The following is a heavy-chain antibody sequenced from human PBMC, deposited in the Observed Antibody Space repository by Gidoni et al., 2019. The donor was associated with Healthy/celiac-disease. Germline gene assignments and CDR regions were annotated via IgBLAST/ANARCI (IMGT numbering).Heavy chain of an antibody. CDR1: GYTFTSYG. CDR2: ISAYNGNT. D-gene: IGHD2-2*02. V-gene: IGHV1-18*01. J-gene: IGHJ6*03. CDR3: ATTLGYCSSTSCYSHYMDV. Sequence: QVQLVQSGAEVKKPGASVKVSCKASGYTFTSYGISWVRQAPGQGLEWMGWISAYNGNTNYAQKLQGRVTMTTDTSTSTAYMELRSLRSDDTAVYYCATTLGYCSSTSCYSHYMDVWGKGTTVTVSS.